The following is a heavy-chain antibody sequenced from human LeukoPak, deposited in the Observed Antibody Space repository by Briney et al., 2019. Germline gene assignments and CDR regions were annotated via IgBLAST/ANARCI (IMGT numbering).Heavy chain of an antibody. CDR3: ARHGGIAAAGKGSSVDWFDP. V-gene: IGHV4-59*08. J-gene: IGHJ5*02. CDR1: GGSISSYY. Sequence: SETLSLTCTVSGGSISSYYWSWIRQPPGKGLEWIGYIYYSGSTNYNPSLKSRVTISVDTSKNQFSLKLSSVTAADTAVYYCARHGGIAAAGKGSSVDWFDPWGQGTLVTVSS. CDR2: IYYSGST. D-gene: IGHD6-13*01.